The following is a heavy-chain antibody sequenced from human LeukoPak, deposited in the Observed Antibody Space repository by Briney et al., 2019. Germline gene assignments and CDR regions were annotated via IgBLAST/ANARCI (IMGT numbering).Heavy chain of an antibody. CDR1: GYLFTSYW. D-gene: IGHD3-9*01. CDR3: ARWNDIFTCFLSV. J-gene: IGHJ4*02. Sequence: GGALKISCKGSGYLFTSYWIGWVRQVPGKGLEWMGIIYPGDYDTRYSPSFQGQVTISADKSITTAYLQWSSLKASDTAMYYCARWNDIFTCFLSVWGQGTLVTVSS. CDR2: IYPGDYDT. V-gene: IGHV5-51*01.